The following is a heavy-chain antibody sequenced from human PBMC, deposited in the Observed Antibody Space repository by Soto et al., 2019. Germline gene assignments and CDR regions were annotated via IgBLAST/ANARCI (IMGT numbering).Heavy chain of an antibody. D-gene: IGHD3-16*01. Sequence: EVQLLESGGGLVQPAGSLRLSCAASGFTFSSYVMRWVRQAPGKGLEWVSSITSSGDSTYYADSVKGRFTISRDNSKNTLSLQMNSLRAEDTALYYCAKHLLIPPRSYFYYAMDVWGQGTTVTVSS. J-gene: IGHJ6*02. V-gene: IGHV3-23*01. CDR3: AKHLLIPPRSYFYYAMDV. CDR2: ITSSGDST. CDR1: GFTFSSYV.